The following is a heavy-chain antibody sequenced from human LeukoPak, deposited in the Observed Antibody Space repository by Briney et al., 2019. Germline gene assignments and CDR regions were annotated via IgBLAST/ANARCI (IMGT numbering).Heavy chain of an antibody. Sequence: GSSVKVSCKASGGTFSSYAISWVRQAPGQGLEWMGRIIPILGIANYAQKFQGRVTITADKSTSTAYMELSSLRSEDTAVYYCARAGAAAALGRFDNWGQGILVTVSS. CDR1: GGTFSSYA. CDR2: IIPILGIA. J-gene: IGHJ4*02. CDR3: ARAGAAAALGRFDN. D-gene: IGHD6-13*01. V-gene: IGHV1-69*04.